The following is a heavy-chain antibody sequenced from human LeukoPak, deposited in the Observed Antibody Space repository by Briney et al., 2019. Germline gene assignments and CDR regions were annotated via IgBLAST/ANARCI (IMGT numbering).Heavy chain of an antibody. CDR1: GFTVSSNY. CDR3: ARSPDSGYYASGSYIDP. D-gene: IGHD3-10*01. V-gene: IGHV3-66*01. CDR2: IYSGGST. Sequence: GGSLRLSCAASGFTVSSNYMSWVRQAPGKGLEWVSVIYSGGSTYYADSVKGRFTISRDNSKNTLYLQMNSLRAEDTAVYYCARSPDSGYYASGSYIDPWGQGTLLTVSS. J-gene: IGHJ5*02.